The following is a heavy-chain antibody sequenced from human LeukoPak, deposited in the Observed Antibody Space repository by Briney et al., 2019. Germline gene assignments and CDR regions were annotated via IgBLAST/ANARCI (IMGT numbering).Heavy chain of an antibody. CDR1: GFTFSSYS. CDR3: AGYVSSGRRDAFDI. J-gene: IGHJ3*02. CDR2: ISYDGSNK. D-gene: IGHD3-22*01. V-gene: IGHV3-30*03. Sequence: GGSLRLSCAASGFTFSSYSMNWVRQAPGKGLEWVAVISYDGSNKYYADSVKGRFTISRDNAKNSLYLQMNSLRAEDTAVYYCAGYVSSGRRDAFDIWGQGTMVTVSS.